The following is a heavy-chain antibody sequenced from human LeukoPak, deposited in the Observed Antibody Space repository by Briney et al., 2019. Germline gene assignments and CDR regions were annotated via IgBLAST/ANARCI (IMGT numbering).Heavy chain of an antibody. CDR2: ISAYNGNT. J-gene: IGHJ6*02. D-gene: IGHD1-7*01. V-gene: IGHV1-18*01. Sequence: ASAKVSCKASGYTFTSYGISWVRQAPGQGLEWMGWISAYNGNTNCAQKLQGRVTMTTDTSTSTAYMELRSLRSDDTAVYYCARVLTGTTFYYYYYGMDVWGQGTTVTVSS. CDR3: ARVLTGTTFYYYYYGMDV. CDR1: GYTFTSYG.